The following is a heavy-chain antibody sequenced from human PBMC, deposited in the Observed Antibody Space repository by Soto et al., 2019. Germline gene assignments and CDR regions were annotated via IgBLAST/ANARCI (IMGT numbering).Heavy chain of an antibody. CDR1: GGTFSSYA. Sequence: ASVKVSCKASGGTFSSYAISWVRQAPGQGLEWMGGIIPIFGTANYAQKFQGRVTITADESTSTAYMELSSLRSEDTAVYYCARDMRPRDGYNSAHRETYYFDYWGQGTLVTVSS. D-gene: IGHD5-12*01. V-gene: IGHV1-69*13. CDR3: ARDMRPRDGYNSAHRETYYFDY. CDR2: IIPIFGTA. J-gene: IGHJ4*02.